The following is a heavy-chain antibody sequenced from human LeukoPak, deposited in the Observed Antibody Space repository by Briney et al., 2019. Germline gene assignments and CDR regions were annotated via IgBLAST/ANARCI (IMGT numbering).Heavy chain of an antibody. Sequence: PGGSLRLSCAASGFTFSSYGMHWVRQAPGKGLEWVAFIRYDGSNKYYADSVKGRFTISRDNSKNTLYLQMNSLRAEDTAVYYCAKDPVAGPWKYYFDYWGQGTLVTVSS. CDR2: IRYDGSNK. V-gene: IGHV3-30*02. D-gene: IGHD6-19*01. CDR3: AKDPVAGPWKYYFDY. J-gene: IGHJ4*02. CDR1: GFTFSSYG.